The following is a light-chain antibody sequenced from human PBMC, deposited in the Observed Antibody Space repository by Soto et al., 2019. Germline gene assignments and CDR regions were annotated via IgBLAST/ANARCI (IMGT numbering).Light chain of an antibody. CDR1: QSLLQSNGYTY. V-gene: IGKV2-28*01. Sequence: ILMTQSPLSLPVTPGEPASVSCRSSQSLLQSNGYTYLDWYLQKSGQSPQLLIYLTSIRASGVPDRFNGSGSGTDFTLKISKVEAEDVGVYYCMQALQTPPWRFGQGTKVDVK. CDR2: LTS. CDR3: MQALQTPPWR. J-gene: IGKJ1*01.